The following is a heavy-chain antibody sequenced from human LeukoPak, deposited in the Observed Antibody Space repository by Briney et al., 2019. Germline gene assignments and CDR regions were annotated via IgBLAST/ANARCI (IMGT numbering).Heavy chain of an antibody. CDR3: ARGSHAVVPAAIDY. V-gene: IGHV1-18*01. D-gene: IGHD2-2*01. CDR2: ISAYNGNT. CDR1: GYTFTTYG. Sequence: ASVKVSCKASGYTFTTYGISWVRQAPGQGLEWMGWISAYNGNTNYAQKLQGRVTMTTDTSTSTAYMELRSLRSDDTAVYYCARGSHAVVPAAIDYWGQGTLVTVSS. J-gene: IGHJ4*02.